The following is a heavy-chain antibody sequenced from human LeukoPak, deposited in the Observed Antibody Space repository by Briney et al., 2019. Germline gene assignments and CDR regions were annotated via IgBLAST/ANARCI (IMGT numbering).Heavy chain of an antibody. CDR2: INPNSGGT. V-gene: IGHV1-2*02. D-gene: IGHD1-7*01. J-gene: IGHJ4*02. Sequence: ASVKFSCKASGYTFTCYYMHWVRQAPGQGHEWMGWINPNSGGTNYAQKFQGRVTMTRDTPSSPAYMELSRLRSDDTAVYYCARLNWNYGYWGQGTLVTVSS. CDR1: GYTFTCYY. CDR3: ARLNWNYGY.